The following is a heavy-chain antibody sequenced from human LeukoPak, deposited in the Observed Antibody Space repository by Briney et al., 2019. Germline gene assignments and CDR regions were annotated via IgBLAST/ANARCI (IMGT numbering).Heavy chain of an antibody. Sequence: RASVKVSCKASGGTFSSYAISWVRQAPGQGLEWMGRIIPILGIANYAQKFQGRVTITADKSTSTAYMELSSPRSEDTAVYYCARERAEMATMDYWGQGTLVTVSS. V-gene: IGHV1-69*04. J-gene: IGHJ4*02. CDR3: ARERAEMATMDY. CDR1: GGTFSSYA. CDR2: IIPILGIA. D-gene: IGHD5-24*01.